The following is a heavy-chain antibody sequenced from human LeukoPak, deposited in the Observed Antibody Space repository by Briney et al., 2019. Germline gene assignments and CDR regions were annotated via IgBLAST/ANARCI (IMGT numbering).Heavy chain of an antibody. CDR3: ARAIDYGDSYFDY. J-gene: IGHJ4*02. Sequence: SETLSLTCTVSGDSINSGSYYWSWIRQPAGKGLEWIGRIYSSGSANYDPSLKSRVTISVDTSKNQFSLRLSSVTAADTAVYYCARAIDYGDSYFDYWGQGTLVTVSS. V-gene: IGHV4-61*02. CDR2: IYSSGSA. D-gene: IGHD4-17*01. CDR1: GDSINSGSYY.